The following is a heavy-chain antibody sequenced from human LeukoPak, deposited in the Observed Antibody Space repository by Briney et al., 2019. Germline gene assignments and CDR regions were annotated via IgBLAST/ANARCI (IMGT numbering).Heavy chain of an antibody. J-gene: IGHJ5*02. Sequence: SETLSLTCAVYGGSFSGYYWSWIRQPPGKGLEWIGEINHSGSTNYNPSLKSRVTISVDTSKNQFSLKLSSVTAADTAVYYCARRAMVRKKGCFDPWGQGTLVTVSS. V-gene: IGHV4-34*01. CDR2: INHSGST. CDR1: GGSFSGYY. CDR3: ARRAMVRKKGCFDP. D-gene: IGHD3-10*01.